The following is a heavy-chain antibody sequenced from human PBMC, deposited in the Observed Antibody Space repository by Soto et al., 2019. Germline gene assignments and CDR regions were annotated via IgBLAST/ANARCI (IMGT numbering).Heavy chain of an antibody. D-gene: IGHD2-2*01. J-gene: IGHJ5*02. CDR1: GFTFSDYY. CDR3: ARVIVPAAVANWFDP. Sequence: GGTLRLSCAASGFTFSDYYMTWIRQAPGKGLEWVSYISSSSSNTNYADSVKSRFTISRDNAKNSLYLQMNSLRAEDTAVYYCARVIVPAAVANWFDPWGQGTLVTVSS. CDR2: ISSSSSNT. V-gene: IGHV3-11*06.